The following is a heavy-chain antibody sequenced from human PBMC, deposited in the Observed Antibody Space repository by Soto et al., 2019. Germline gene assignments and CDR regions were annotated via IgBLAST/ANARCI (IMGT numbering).Heavy chain of an antibody. Sequence: QVQLQESGPGLVKPSQTLSLTCTVSGGSISSGGYYWSWIRQHPGKGLERIGYIYYSGSTYYNPSLKSQVTISVDTAKNQFSLKLSSVTAADTAVYYCARGDTAMVSTRFDPWGQGTLVTVSS. CDR3: ARGDTAMVSTRFDP. J-gene: IGHJ5*02. CDR1: GGSISSGGYY. V-gene: IGHV4-31*01. CDR2: IYYSGST. D-gene: IGHD5-18*01.